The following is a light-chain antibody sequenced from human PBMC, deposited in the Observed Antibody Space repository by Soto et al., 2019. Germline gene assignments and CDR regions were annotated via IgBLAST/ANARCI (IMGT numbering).Light chain of an antibody. CDR2: GNT. J-gene: IGLJ1*01. Sequence: QSVLTQPPSVSGAPGQTVTISSSGSSSNLGPGYDVHWYQQLPGTAPKLVLYGNTNRPSGVPDRFSGSKSGSSASLAITGLQAEDEADYYCQSYDSSLTGSVFGTGTKVTVL. CDR3: QSYDSSLTGSV. V-gene: IGLV1-40*01. CDR1: SSNLGPGYD.